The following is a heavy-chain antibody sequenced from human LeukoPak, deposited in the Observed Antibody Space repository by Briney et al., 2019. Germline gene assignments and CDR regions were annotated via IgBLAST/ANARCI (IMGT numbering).Heavy chain of an antibody. J-gene: IGHJ4*02. CDR2: IIPIFGTA. CDR1: RGTFSSYA. CDR3: ARAQSDYYDSSGYYGY. D-gene: IGHD3-22*01. Sequence: ASVKVSCKASRGTFSSYAISWVRQAPGQGLEWMGGIIPIFGTANYAQKFQGRVTITTDESTSTAYMELSSLRSEDTAVYYCARAQSDYYDSSGYYGYWGQGTLVTVSS. V-gene: IGHV1-69*05.